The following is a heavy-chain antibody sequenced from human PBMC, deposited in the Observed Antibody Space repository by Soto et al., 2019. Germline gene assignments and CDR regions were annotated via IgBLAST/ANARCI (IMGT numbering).Heavy chain of an antibody. CDR1: GGSISSGGYY. J-gene: IGHJ5*02. CDR2: IYYSGST. D-gene: IGHD4-17*01. V-gene: IGHV4-31*03. CDR3: ARDTNDYGDYGWFDP. Sequence: SETLSLTCTVSGGSISSGGYYWSWIRQHPGKGLEWIGYIYYSGSTYYNPSLKSRVTISVDTSKNQFSLKLSSVTAADTAVYYCARDTNDYGDYGWFDPWGQGTLVTVSS.